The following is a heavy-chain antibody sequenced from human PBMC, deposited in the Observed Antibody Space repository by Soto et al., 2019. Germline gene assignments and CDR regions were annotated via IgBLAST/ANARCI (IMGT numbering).Heavy chain of an antibody. D-gene: IGHD4-17*01. Sequence: QVQLVQSGAEVKKPGASVKVSCKASGYTFTSYGISWVRQAPGQGLEWMGWITAYKGTTNYAQKLQGRVTMTTDTSTSTAYMELRSLRSDDTAVYYCARDRGDYGDSAVFDYWGQGTLVTVSS. CDR3: ARDRGDYGDSAVFDY. CDR2: ITAYKGTT. V-gene: IGHV1-18*01. CDR1: GYTFTSYG. J-gene: IGHJ4*02.